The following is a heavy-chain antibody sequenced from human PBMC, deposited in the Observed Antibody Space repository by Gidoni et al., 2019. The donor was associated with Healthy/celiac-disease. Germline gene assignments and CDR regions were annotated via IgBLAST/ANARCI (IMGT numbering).Heavy chain of an antibody. CDR2: ISWNSGSI. CDR1: GFTFDDYA. D-gene: IGHD3-22*01. V-gene: IGHV3-9*01. J-gene: IGHJ4*02. CDR3: AKDGNYDSSGEFDY. Sequence: EVQLVESGGGLVQPGRSLRLSCAASGFTFDDYAMHWVRQAPGKGLEWVSGISWNSGSIGYADSVKGRFTISRDNAKNSLYLQMNSLRAEDTALYYCAKDGNYDSSGEFDYWGQGTLVTVSS.